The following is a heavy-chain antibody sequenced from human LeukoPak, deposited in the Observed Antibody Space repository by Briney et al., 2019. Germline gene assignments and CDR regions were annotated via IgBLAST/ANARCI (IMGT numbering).Heavy chain of an antibody. D-gene: IGHD1-26*01. CDR1: GGSISSNSYY. Sequence: SETLSLTCTVSGGSISSNSYYWSWIRQPPGKGLEWIGEINHSGSTNYNPSLKSRVTISVDTSKNQFSLKLSSVTAADTAVYYCARGEYSGSTYYFDYWGQGTLATVSS. J-gene: IGHJ4*02. CDR2: INHSGST. CDR3: ARGEYSGSTYYFDY. V-gene: IGHV4-39*07.